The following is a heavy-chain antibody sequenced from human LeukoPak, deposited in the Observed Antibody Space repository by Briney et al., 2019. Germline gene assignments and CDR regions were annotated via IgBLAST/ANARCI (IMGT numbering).Heavy chain of an antibody. J-gene: IGHJ6*04. CDR3: VKDRGYSSSWSYGMDV. Sequence: GGSLRLSWPASGFTFSSFAMHWVRQAPGKGLGYVSGFRSIGVSTYYADSVKGRLTISRDNSKNKLYLQVSSLRAEDRAVYYCVKDRGYSSSWSYGMDVWGKGTTVIV. D-gene: IGHD6-13*01. CDR2: FRSIGVST. CDR1: GFTFSSFA. V-gene: IGHV3-64D*06.